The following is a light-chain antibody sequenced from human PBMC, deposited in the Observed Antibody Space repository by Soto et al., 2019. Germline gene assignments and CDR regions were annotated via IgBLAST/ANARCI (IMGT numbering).Light chain of an antibody. V-gene: IGKV1-5*03. CDR3: QQYNSYPIT. J-gene: IGKJ5*01. CDR2: KAS. Sequence: DIQMTQSPSTLSASVKDRVSITSRASQSISSWLAWYQQKPGKAPKLLIYKASSLESGVPSRFSGSGSGTEFTLTISRLQPDDFAIYYCQQYNSYPITIGQGTRLEIK. CDR1: QSISSW.